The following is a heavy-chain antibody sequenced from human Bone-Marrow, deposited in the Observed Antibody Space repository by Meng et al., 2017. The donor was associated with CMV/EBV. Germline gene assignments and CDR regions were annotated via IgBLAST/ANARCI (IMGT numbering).Heavy chain of an antibody. Sequence: GESLKISCTASGFTFGDYAMSWVRQAPGKGLEWVGFIRSRPYGGTTEYAASVKGRFTISRDDSKSIAYLQMNSLKTEDTAVYYCTRGRSWFDYWGQGTLVNCSS. D-gene: IGHD3-10*01. J-gene: IGHJ4*02. V-gene: IGHV3-49*04. CDR3: TRGRSWFDY. CDR2: IRSRPYGGTT. CDR1: GFTFGDYA.